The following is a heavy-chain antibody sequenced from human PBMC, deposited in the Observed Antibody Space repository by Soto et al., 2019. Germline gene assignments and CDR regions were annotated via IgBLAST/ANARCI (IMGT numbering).Heavy chain of an antibody. Sequence: QVQLQESGPGLVKPSETLSLTCTVSGGSISSYYWSWIRQPPGKGLEWIGYIYYSGSTNYNPSLKSRVTISVDTSKNQFSLKLSSVTAADTAVYYCARVPLDSGSYYDWYFDLWGRGTLVTVSS. J-gene: IGHJ2*01. CDR3: ARVPLDSGSYYDWYFDL. CDR2: IYYSGST. V-gene: IGHV4-59*01. CDR1: GGSISSYY. D-gene: IGHD1-26*01.